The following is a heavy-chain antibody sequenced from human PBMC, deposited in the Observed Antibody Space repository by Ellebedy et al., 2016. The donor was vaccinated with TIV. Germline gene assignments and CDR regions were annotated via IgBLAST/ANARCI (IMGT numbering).Heavy chain of an antibody. V-gene: IGHV3-23*01. CDR1: GFAFSGYA. CDR3: ATPPPRGVINWFDP. D-gene: IGHD3-10*01. Sequence: GESLKISXAASGFAFSGYAMSWVRQAPGKGLEWVSSISYSSDITHYADSVKGRFTISRDNSKNTLYLQMNSLRAEDRAVYYCATPPPRGVINWFDPWGQGTLVTVSS. J-gene: IGHJ5*02. CDR2: ISYSSDIT.